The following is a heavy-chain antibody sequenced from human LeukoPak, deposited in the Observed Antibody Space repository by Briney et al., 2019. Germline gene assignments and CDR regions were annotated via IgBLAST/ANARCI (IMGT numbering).Heavy chain of an antibody. CDR3: VRELRRSALYYYYYYGMDV. V-gene: IGHV3-30-3*01. CDR2: ISYDGSNI. Sequence: GGSLRLSCAASGFTFSSYDMHWVRQAPGKGLEWVAYISYDGSNIYYADSAKGRFTISRDNSKNTLYLQMNRLRAQDTAVYYCVRELRRSALYYYYYYGMDVGGQGTTVTVS. CDR1: GFTFSSYD. J-gene: IGHJ6*02. D-gene: IGHD5-24*01.